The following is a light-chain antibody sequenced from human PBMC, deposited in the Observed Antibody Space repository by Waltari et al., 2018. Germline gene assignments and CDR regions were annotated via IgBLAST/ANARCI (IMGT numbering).Light chain of an antibody. Sequence: QPVLTHPPSASGTPGQRVTISCSVSTSTTGRNSVYWYQQFPGTAPKLLVYRNNERPSGVPDRISGSKSGTSASLAISGLRSEDEADYYCATWDGSLTAWVFGGGTKVTVL. CDR1: TSTTGRNS. V-gene: IGLV1-47*01. CDR3: ATWDGSLTAWV. J-gene: IGLJ3*02. CDR2: RNN.